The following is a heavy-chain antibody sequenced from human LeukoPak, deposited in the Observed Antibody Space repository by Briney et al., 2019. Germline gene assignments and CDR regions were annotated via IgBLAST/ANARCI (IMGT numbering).Heavy chain of an antibody. CDR3: ARGTDYYDNSDDAFDI. CDR1: GYTFTSYG. J-gene: IGHJ3*02. CDR2: ISAYNGNT. V-gene: IGHV1-18*01. Sequence: GASVKVSCKASGYTFTSYGISWVRQAPGQGLEWMGWISAYNGNTNYAQKLQGRVTMTTDTSTSTAYMELRSLRSDDTAVYYCARGTDYYDNSDDAFDIWGQGTMVTVSS. D-gene: IGHD3-22*01.